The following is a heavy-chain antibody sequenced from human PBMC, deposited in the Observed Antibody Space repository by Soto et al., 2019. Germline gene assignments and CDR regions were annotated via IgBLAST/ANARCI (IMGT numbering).Heavy chain of an antibody. CDR3: ARENHLKGDYGDPRAYDYYGMDV. CDR2: ISYDGSNK. J-gene: IGHJ6*01. D-gene: IGHD4-17*01. CDR1: GFTFSSYA. V-gene: IGHV3-30-3*01. Sequence: QVQLVESGGGVVQPGRSLRLSCAASGFTFSSYAMHWVRQAPGKGLEWVAVISYDGSNKYYADSVKGRFTISRDNSKNTLYLQMNSLRAEDTAVYYCARENHLKGDYGDPRAYDYYGMDVW.